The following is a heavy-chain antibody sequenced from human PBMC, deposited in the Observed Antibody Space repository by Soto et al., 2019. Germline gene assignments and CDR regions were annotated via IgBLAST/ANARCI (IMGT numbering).Heavy chain of an antibody. CDR3: ARGPYSGNAIDY. D-gene: IGHD4-4*01. CDR2: IYYSGST. Sequence: SETLSLTCTVSGGSISSGDYYWSWVRQHPGKGLEWIGYIYYSGSTYYNPSLKSRVTISVDTSKNQFSLKLSSVTAADTAVYYRARGPYSGNAIDYWGQGTLVTVSS. V-gene: IGHV4-31*03. CDR1: GGSISSGDYY. J-gene: IGHJ4*02.